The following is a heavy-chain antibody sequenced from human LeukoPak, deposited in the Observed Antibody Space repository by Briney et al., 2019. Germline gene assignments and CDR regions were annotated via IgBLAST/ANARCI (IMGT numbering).Heavy chain of an antibody. J-gene: IGHJ4*02. D-gene: IGHD3-10*01. CDR2: ISGSGGST. CDR1: RFTFSSYA. V-gene: IGHV3-23*01. Sequence: AGSLRLSCAASRFTFSSYAMSWVRQAPGKGLEWVSAISGSGGSTYYADSVKGRFTISRDNSKNTLYLQMNSLRAEDTAVYYCAKDLYGSGSYGIDYWGQGTLVTVSS. CDR3: AKDLYGSGSYGIDY.